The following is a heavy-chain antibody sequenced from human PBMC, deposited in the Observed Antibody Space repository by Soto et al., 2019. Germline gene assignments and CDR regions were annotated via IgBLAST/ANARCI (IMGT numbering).Heavy chain of an antibody. V-gene: IGHV4-39*02. CDR3: VGEGWRADF. D-gene: IGHD6-19*01. CDR2: SYYTTKT. Sequence: SETLTLTCTVSGGSISSSSFYWGWIRQPPGKGREWIVSSYYTTKTYYNPSLQSRVTISVDTTKNQFSLKHSSGTAADTAVYCCVGEGWRADFWGQGTLVTVSS. CDR1: GGSISSSSFY. J-gene: IGHJ4*02.